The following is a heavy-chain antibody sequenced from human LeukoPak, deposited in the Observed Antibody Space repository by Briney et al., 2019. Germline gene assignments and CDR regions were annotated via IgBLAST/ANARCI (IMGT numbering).Heavy chain of an antibody. D-gene: IGHD3-3*01. V-gene: IGHV3-23*01. CDR1: GFTFSSYA. CDR3: AKDIVDYDFWSGYSDSWFLR. CDR2: ISGSGGST. Sequence: PGGSLRLSCAASGFTFSSYAMSWVRQAPGKGLEWVSAISGSGGSTYYADSVKGRFTISRDNSKNTLYLQMNSLRAEDTAVYYCAKDIVDYDFWSGYSDSWFLRWGQGTLVTVSS. J-gene: IGHJ4*02.